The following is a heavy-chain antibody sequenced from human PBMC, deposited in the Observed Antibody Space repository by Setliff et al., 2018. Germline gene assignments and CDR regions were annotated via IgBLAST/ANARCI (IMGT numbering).Heavy chain of an antibody. CDR3: SRLVRYCTTTTCQRASGAEL. CDR1: GYTFTGSL. Sequence: ASVKVSCKTSGYTFTGSLISWVRQAPGQGLEWVGWISAYTGNTNYAQKLQGRVTMTTDTSTNTAYMELRSLTSDDTAVYFCSRLVRYCTTTTCQRASGAELWGQGTLVTVSS. D-gene: IGHD2-8*01. V-gene: IGHV1-18*01. J-gene: IGHJ4*02. CDR2: ISAYTGNT.